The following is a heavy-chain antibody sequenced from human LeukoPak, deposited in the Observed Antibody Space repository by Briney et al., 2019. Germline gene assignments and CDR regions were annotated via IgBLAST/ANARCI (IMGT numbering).Heavy chain of an antibody. V-gene: IGHV3-23*01. Sequence: PGGSLRLSCAASGFTFSSYAMSWVRQAPGKGLEWVSAISGSGGSTYYADSVKGRFTISRDNSKNTLYLQMNSLRAEDAAVYYCASAPYYYYGMDVWGQGTTVTVSS. D-gene: IGHD6-13*01. CDR1: GFTFSSYA. CDR2: ISGSGGST. J-gene: IGHJ6*02. CDR3: ASAPYYYYGMDV.